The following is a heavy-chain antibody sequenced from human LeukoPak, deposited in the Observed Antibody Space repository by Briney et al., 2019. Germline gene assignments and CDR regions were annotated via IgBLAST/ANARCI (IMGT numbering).Heavy chain of an antibody. Sequence: SGGGVVQPGRSLRLSCAASGFTFSSYGMHWVRQAPGKGLEWVAVISYDGSNKYYADSVKGRFTISRDNSKNTLYLQVNSLRAEDTAVYYCAKGLYPDYWGQGTLVTVSS. J-gene: IGHJ4*02. CDR2: ISYDGSNK. D-gene: IGHD2-8*01. V-gene: IGHV3-30*18. CDR3: AKGLYPDY. CDR1: GFTFSSYG.